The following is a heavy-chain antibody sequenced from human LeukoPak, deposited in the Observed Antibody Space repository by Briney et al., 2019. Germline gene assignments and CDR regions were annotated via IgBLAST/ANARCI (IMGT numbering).Heavy chain of an antibody. V-gene: IGHV3-9*01. CDR3: ATSSREGEDSSGWASFDY. CDR2: ISWNSGSI. D-gene: IGHD6-19*01. J-gene: IGHJ4*02. Sequence: GGSLRLSCTGSGFTFDDYAMHWVRQAPGKGLEWVPGISWNSGSIGYAESVKGRFTISRDNAKNSLYLQMNSLRAEDTALYYCATSSREGEDSSGWASFDYWGQGTLVTVSS. CDR1: GFTFDDYA.